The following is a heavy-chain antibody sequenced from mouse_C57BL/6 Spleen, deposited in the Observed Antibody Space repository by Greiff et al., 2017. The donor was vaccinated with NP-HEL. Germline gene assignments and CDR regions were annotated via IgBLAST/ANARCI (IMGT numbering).Heavy chain of an antibody. V-gene: IGHV5-17*01. J-gene: IGHJ2*01. CDR3: TVPYYGYDVDY. Sequence: EVQRVESGGGLVKPGGSLKLSCAASGFTFSDHGMHWVRQTPEKGLEWVGYISSGSGTINYADKVKGRVTLSRDKAKNTLFLHMTSLKSDETDMYYSTVPYYGYDVDYWGQGTTLTVSS. CDR1: GFTFSDHG. CDR2: ISSGSGTI. D-gene: IGHD2-2*01.